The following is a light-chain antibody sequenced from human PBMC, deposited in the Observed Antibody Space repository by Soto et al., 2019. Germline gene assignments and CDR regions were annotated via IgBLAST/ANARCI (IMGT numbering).Light chain of an antibody. J-gene: IGKJ4*01. V-gene: IGKV3-11*01. Sequence: EIVLTQSPATLSLSPGERATLSCRASQSVSSYLACYQQKPGQAPRLLIYDASNRATGIPTRFSGSGSGTDFTLTISSPEAADFTDSYCQQRSSRLTLGEGTKVEIK. CDR2: DAS. CDR1: QSVSSY. CDR3: QQRSSRLT.